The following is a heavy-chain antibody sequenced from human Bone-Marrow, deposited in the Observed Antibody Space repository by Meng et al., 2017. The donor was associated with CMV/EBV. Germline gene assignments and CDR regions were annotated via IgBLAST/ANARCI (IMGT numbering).Heavy chain of an antibody. D-gene: IGHD6-6*01. CDR2: IYYSGST. Sequence: SETLSLTCTASGGSISSYYWGWIRQPPGKGLEWIGSIYYSGSTYYNPSLKSRVTISVDTSKNQFSLKLSSVTAADTAVYYCATSTQYSSSAYGCDFDYWGQGTLVTVSS. V-gene: IGHV4-39*07. CDR3: ATSTQYSSSAYGCDFDY. CDR1: GGSISSYY. J-gene: IGHJ4*02.